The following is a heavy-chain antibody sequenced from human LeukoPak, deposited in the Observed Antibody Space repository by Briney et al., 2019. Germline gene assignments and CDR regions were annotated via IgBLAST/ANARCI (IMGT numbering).Heavy chain of an antibody. J-gene: IGHJ4*02. CDR2: ITSNGGRT. D-gene: IGHD2-2*01. CDR3: ARDMPGDY. Sequence: GGSLRLSCAASGFTFSDYPMHWVRQAPGKGLEYVSGITSNGGRTYYAKSLTGRFSISRDNSKNTLYFQMGSLRVGDMAVYFCARDMPGDYWGQGTLVTVSS. CDR1: GFTFSDYP. V-gene: IGHV3-64*01.